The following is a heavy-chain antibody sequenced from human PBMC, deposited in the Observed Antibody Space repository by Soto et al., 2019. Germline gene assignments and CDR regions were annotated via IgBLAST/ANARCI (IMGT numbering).Heavy chain of an antibody. CDR2: INPNSGGT. Sequence: RASVKVSCKASGYTFTGYYMHWVRQAPGQGLEWMGWINPNSGGTNYAQKFQGRVTMTRDTSISTAYMELSRLRSEITAVYYGALDSRGYYFHFDYWGQGTLVTVSS. J-gene: IGHJ4*02. D-gene: IGHD3-22*01. V-gene: IGHV1-2*02. CDR3: ALDSRGYYFHFDY. CDR1: GYTFTGYY.